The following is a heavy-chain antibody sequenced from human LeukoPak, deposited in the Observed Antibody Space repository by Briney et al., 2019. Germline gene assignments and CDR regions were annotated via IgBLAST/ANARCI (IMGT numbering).Heavy chain of an antibody. CDR3: ARGPPLTYGSGSYYNNGPS. V-gene: IGHV4-39*01. CDR1: GGSISSNSYY. Sequence: SETLSLTCTVSGGSISSNSYYWGWIRQPPGKGLKWIGSIYYSGSTYYNPSLKSRVTISVDTSKNQFSLKLSSVTAADTAVYHCARGPPLTYGSGSYYNNGPSWGQGTLVTVSS. J-gene: IGHJ5*02. CDR2: IYYSGST. D-gene: IGHD3-10*01.